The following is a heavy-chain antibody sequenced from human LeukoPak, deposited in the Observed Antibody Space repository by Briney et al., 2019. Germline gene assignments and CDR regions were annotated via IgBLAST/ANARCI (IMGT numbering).Heavy chain of an antibody. Sequence: PSETLSLTCTVSGGSIRSYYWSWIRQLPGKGLEWIRYIYYSGSTNYNPSLKSRVTISVDTSKNQFSLKLSSVTAADTAVYYCARDNNNWYGWFDPWGQGTLVTVSS. D-gene: IGHD1-1*01. CDR3: ARDNNNWYGWFDP. CDR1: GGSIRSYY. CDR2: IYYSGST. V-gene: IGHV4-59*01. J-gene: IGHJ5*02.